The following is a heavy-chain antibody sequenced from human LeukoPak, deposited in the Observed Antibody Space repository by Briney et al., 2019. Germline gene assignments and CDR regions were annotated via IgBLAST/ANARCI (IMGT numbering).Heavy chain of an antibody. CDR3: AKDQNYYDSSGYYGGYYFDY. CDR2: ISGSGGST. CDR1: GFTFSSYA. V-gene: IGHV3-23*01. Sequence: GSLRLSCAASGFTFSSYAMSWVRQATGKGLEWVSAISGSGGSTYYADSVKGRFTISRDNSRNTLYLQMNSLRAEDTAVYYCAKDQNYYDSSGYYGGYYFDYWGQGTLVTVSS. J-gene: IGHJ4*02. D-gene: IGHD3-22*01.